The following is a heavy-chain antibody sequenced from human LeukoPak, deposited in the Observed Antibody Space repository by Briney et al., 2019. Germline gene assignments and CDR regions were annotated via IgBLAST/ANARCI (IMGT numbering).Heavy chain of an antibody. V-gene: IGHV3-30*01. CDR2: ISYDGSNK. CDR1: GFTFSSYA. CDR3: ARGVGPRLEWLFLDY. J-gene: IGHJ4*02. Sequence: GGSLRLSCAASGFTFSSYAMHWVRQAPGKGLEWVAVISYDGSNKYYADSVKGRFTISRDNSKNMLYLQMNSLRAEDTAVYYCARGVGPRLEWLFLDYWGQGTLVTVSS. D-gene: IGHD3-3*01.